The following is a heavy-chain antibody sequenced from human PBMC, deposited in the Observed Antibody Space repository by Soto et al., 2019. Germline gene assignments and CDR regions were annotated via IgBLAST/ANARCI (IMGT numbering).Heavy chain of an antibody. V-gene: IGHV3-15*01. D-gene: IGHD2-15*01. CDR2: IRSKAEGGTA. CDR3: TADDSVASANVDY. J-gene: IGHJ4*02. Sequence: EVQLVESGGGLVKPGGTLRLSCAASGFTFRNAWMSWVRQFPGKGLEWVGRIRSKAEGGTADYAAPVEGRFTISRDDSKNTLSLQMNSLKTEATAVYFCTADDSVASANVDYWGQGTLVTVSP. CDR1: GFTFRNAW.